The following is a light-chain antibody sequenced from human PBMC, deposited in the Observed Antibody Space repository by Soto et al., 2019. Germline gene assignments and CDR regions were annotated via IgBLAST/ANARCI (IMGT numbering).Light chain of an antibody. V-gene: IGKV3D-15*01. CDR2: GAS. CDR1: QSVRTK. J-gene: IGKJ5*01. CDR3: QQYNKWPAEIT. Sequence: ETVMTQSPATLSVSPGERATLSCRASQSVRTKLAWYQQKPGQAPRLLIYGASSRATGIPARFSGSGSGTEFTLTISSLQSEDSGVYYCQQYNKWPAEITFGQGTRLGIK.